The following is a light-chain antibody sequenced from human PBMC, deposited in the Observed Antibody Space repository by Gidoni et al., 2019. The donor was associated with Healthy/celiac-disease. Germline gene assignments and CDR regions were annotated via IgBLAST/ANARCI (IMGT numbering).Light chain of an antibody. CDR2: DAS. CDR1: QDISNY. J-gene: IGKJ3*01. Sequence: DIQMTQSPSSLSASVGDRVTITCQASQDISNYLNWYQQKPGKAPKLLIYDASNLETGVPSRFSGSGSGTDFTFTISSLQPEDIATYYCQRYDNPPLTFXPXTKVDIK. V-gene: IGKV1-33*01. CDR3: QRYDNPPLT.